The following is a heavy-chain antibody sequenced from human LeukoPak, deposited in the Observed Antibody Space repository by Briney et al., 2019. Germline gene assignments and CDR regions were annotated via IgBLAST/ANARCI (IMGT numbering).Heavy chain of an antibody. Sequence: SETLSLTCTVSGGSISSYYWSWIRQPPGKGLEWIGYIYYSGSTKYNPSLKSRVTISVDMSKNQFSLNLSSVTAADTAVYYCAKGGPEASAGLSWFDPWGQGTLVTVSS. CDR3: AKGGPEASAGLSWFDP. CDR1: GGSISSYY. D-gene: IGHD1-14*01. V-gene: IGHV4-59*01. J-gene: IGHJ5*02. CDR2: IYYSGST.